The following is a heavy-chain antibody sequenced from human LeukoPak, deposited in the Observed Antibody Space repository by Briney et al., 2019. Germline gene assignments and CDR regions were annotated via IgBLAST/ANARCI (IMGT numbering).Heavy chain of an antibody. CDR2: IHYSGST. CDR3: ASLRPRDMVVTAPAFDF. Sequence: PSETLSLTCTVSGGSISSYYWSWIRQPPGKGLEWIGYIHYSGSTSYNPSLKSRVTISVDTSKNQFSLKLSSVTAADTAVYYCASLRPRDMVVTAPAFDFWGQGTLVTVSS. V-gene: IGHV4-59*01. CDR1: GGSISSYY. J-gene: IGHJ4*02. D-gene: IGHD2-15*01.